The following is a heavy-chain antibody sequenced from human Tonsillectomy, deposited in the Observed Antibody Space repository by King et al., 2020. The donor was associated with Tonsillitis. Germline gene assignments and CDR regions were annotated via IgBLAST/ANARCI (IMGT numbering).Heavy chain of an antibody. D-gene: IGHD2-21*01. CDR1: GGSISSYY. J-gene: IGHJ6*02. Sequence: VQLQESGPGLVKPSETLSLTCTVSGGSISSYYWSWIRQPPGKGLEWIGYFYNSGSTNYNPSLQSRVAISVDTSKNQFSLKLSSVTAADTAVYDCARDVGEVINRDYYGMDVWGQGTTVTVSS. CDR2: FYNSGST. V-gene: IGHV4-4*08. CDR3: ARDVGEVINRDYYGMDV.